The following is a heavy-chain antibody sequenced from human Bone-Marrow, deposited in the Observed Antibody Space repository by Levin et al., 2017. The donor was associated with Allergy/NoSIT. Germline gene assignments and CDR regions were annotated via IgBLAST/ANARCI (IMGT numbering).Heavy chain of an antibody. CDR1: GGSISRSPYY. J-gene: IGHJ4*01. Sequence: SQTLSLPCTVSGGSISRSPYYWVWIRQPPGKGLEWIGSIYYIGNTYYNPSLKSRATISVDTSKNQFSLKLSSVTAADTAVYYCAREGTPQSWDYWGQGTLVTVSS. CDR3: AREGTPQSWDY. D-gene: IGHD1-14*01. CDR2: IYYIGNT. V-gene: IGHV4-39*07.